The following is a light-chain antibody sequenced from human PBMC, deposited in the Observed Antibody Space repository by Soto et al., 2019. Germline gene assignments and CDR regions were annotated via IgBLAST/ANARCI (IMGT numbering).Light chain of an antibody. CDR1: QTFTTD. Sequence: EIVMTQSPVTLSVSPGERATLSCRASQTFTTDLAWYQQKPGQAPRLVIHGASTRATDFPARFSGSGSGTEFTLTISSLQSEDIAVYYCHQYYTWPRTFGQGTKVDIK. CDR2: GAS. J-gene: IGKJ1*01. V-gene: IGKV3-15*01. CDR3: HQYYTWPRT.